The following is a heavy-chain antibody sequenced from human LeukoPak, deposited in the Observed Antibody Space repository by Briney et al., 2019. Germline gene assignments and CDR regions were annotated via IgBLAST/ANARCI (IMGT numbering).Heavy chain of an antibody. CDR2: INPNSGGT. CDR3: ARSPDILTGEKFDY. V-gene: IGHV1-2*02. CDR1: GYTFTGYY. Sequence: ASVKVSCKASGYTFTGYYMHWVRQAPGQGLEWMGWINPNSGGTNYAQKFQGRVTMTRDTSISTAYMELSRLRFDDTAVYYCARSPDILTGEKFDYWGQGTLVTVSS. D-gene: IGHD3-9*01. J-gene: IGHJ4*02.